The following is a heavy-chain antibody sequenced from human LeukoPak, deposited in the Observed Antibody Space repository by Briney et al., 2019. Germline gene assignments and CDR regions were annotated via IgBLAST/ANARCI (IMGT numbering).Heavy chain of an antibody. CDR2: FDPEDGET. J-gene: IGHJ4*02. CDR3: ARVPERGLWFGELSFFDY. CDR1: GYTLTELS. V-gene: IGHV1-24*01. D-gene: IGHD3-10*01. Sequence: ASVKVSCKVSGYTLTELSMHWVRQAPGKGLEWMGGFDPEDGETIYAQKFQGRVTMTEDTSTDTAYMELSSLRSEDTAVYYCARVPERGLWFGELSFFDYWGQGTLVTVSS.